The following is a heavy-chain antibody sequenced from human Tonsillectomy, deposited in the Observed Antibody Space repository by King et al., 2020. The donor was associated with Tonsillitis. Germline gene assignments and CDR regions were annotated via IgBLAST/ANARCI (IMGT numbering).Heavy chain of an antibody. D-gene: IGHD3-3*01. Sequence: VQLVESGGGVFQPGRSLRLSCAASGFTFSSYGMHWVRQAPGKGLEWVAVIWYDGSNKYYADSVKGRFTISRDNSKNTLYLQMNSLRAEDTAVYYCARSESGYYNWFDPWGQGTLVTVSS. CDR3: ARSESGYYNWFDP. J-gene: IGHJ5*02. V-gene: IGHV3-33*01. CDR1: GFTFSSYG. CDR2: IWYDGSNK.